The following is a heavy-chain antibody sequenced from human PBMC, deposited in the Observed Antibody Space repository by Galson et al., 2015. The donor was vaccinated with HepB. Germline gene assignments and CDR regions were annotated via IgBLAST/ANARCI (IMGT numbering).Heavy chain of an antibody. CDR2: IYYSGST. CDR1: GGSISSSSYY. J-gene: IGHJ2*01. CDR3: ARQLACSGGSCSSYWYFDL. D-gene: IGHD2-15*01. Sequence: LSLTCTVSGGSISSSSYYWGWIRQPPGKGLEWIGSIYYSGSTYYNPSLKSRVTISVDTSKNQFSLKLSSVTAADTTVYYCARQLACSGGSCSSYWYFDLWGRGTLVTVSS. V-gene: IGHV4-39*01.